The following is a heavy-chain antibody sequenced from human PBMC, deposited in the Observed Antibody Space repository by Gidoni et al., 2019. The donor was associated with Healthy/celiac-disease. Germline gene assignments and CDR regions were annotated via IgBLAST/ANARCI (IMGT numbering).Heavy chain of an antibody. CDR2: IWYDGSNK. Sequence: QVQLVESGGGVVQPGRSLRLSCAASGFTFSSDGMHWVRQAPGKGLEWVAVIWYDGSNKYYADSVKGRFIISRDNSKNTLYLQMNSLRAEDTAVYYCARDIYYDSSGYYDYWGQGTLVTVSA. CDR3: ARDIYYDSSGYYDY. V-gene: IGHV3-33*01. D-gene: IGHD3-22*01. J-gene: IGHJ4*02. CDR1: GFTFSSDG.